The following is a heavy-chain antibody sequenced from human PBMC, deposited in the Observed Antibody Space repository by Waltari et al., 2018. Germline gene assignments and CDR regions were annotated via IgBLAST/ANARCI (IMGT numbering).Heavy chain of an antibody. Sequence: QVQLQQWGAGLLKPSETLSLTCAVYGGSFSGYYWSWIRQPPGKGLEWIGEINHSGSTNYNPSRKSRVTISLDTSKNQFSLKLSSVTAADTAGYYCARSGGWYKSLGGWGQGTLVTVSS. CDR1: GGSFSGYY. V-gene: IGHV4-34*01. D-gene: IGHD6-19*01. J-gene: IGHJ4*02. CDR3: ARSGGWYKSLGG. CDR2: INHSGST.